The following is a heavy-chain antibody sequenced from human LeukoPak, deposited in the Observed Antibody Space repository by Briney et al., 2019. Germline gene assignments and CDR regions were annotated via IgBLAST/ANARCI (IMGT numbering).Heavy chain of an antibody. CDR3: ATSGAAAGFDY. V-gene: IGHV4-34*01. J-gene: IGHJ4*02. CDR2: INHSGST. CDR1: GGSFSGYY. D-gene: IGHD6-13*01. Sequence: SETLSLTCAVYGGSFSGYYWSWIRQPPGKGLEWIGEINHSGSTNYNPSLKSRVTISVDTSKNQFSLKLSSVTAADMAVYYCATSGAAAGFDYWGQGTLVTVSS.